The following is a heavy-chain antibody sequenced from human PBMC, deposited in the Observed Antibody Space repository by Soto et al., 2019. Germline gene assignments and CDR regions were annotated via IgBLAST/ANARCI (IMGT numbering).Heavy chain of an antibody. CDR3: VKDALTTVAYYFDY. CDR1: IYRFADYG. CDR2: ISRDSRSI. J-gene: IGHJ4*02. D-gene: IGHD4-17*01. V-gene: IGHV3-9*01. Sequence: GGTVRLSCEVSIYRFADYGMHWVRQDPGKGLEWIAGISRDSRSISYGASMKGRSTISRDNAKNSLYLQLNSLRADDTAFYYCVKDALTTVAYYFDYWGQGALVTVSS.